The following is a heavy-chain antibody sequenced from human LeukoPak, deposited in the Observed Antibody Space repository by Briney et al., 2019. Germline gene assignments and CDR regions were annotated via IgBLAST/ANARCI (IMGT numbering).Heavy chain of an antibody. CDR2: INAGNGNT. V-gene: IGHV1-3*01. Sequence: ASVKVSCKASGYTLTSYAMHWVRQAPGQRLEWMGWINAGNGNTKYSQKFQGRVTITRDTSASTAYMELSSLRSEDTAVYYCARVGIVVVPAAMLDYWGQGTLATVSS. D-gene: IGHD2-2*01. CDR1: GYTLTSYA. CDR3: ARVGIVVVPAAMLDY. J-gene: IGHJ4*02.